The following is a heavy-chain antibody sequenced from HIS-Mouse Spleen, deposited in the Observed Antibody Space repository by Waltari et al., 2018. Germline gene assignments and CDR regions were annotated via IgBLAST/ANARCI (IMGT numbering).Heavy chain of an antibody. V-gene: IGHV3-53*01. D-gene: IGHD6-6*01. CDR1: GFIVSSNY. Sequence: EVQLVESGGGLIQPGGSLRLSCAASGFIVSSNYTNWVRRAPGEGLEWVSVIYSGGSTYYADSVKGRFTISRDNSKNTLYLQMNSLRAEDTAVYYCARGHYSSSSRYFDLWGRGTLVTVSS. CDR2: IYSGGST. J-gene: IGHJ2*01. CDR3: ARGHYSSSSRYFDL.